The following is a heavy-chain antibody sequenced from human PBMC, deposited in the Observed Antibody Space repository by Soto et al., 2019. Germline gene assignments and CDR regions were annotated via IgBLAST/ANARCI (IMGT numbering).Heavy chain of an antibody. CDR2: ISKSGGDT. D-gene: IGHD2-2*01. J-gene: IGHJ4*02. Sequence: EVQLLESGGDLVQPGGSLRLSCAASGFTFTKYAMTWVRQAPGKGLEWVSSISKSGGDTYYADSVKGRFTISRDNSKNTLYLQINALSAEDTALYFCAKDTYSSSWYFWGQGSLVTVCS. V-gene: IGHV3-23*01. CDR3: AKDTYSSSWYF. CDR1: GFTFTKYA.